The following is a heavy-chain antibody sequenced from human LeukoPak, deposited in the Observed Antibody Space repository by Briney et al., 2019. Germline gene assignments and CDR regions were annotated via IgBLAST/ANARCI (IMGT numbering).Heavy chain of an antibody. D-gene: IGHD3-3*01. CDR1: GGTFSSYA. V-gene: IGHV1-69*13. CDR2: IIPIFGIA. Sequence: SVKVSCKASGGTFSSYAISWVRQAPGQGLEWMGGIIPIFGIANYAQKFQGRVTITADESTSTAYMELSSLRSEDTAVYYCARGAEYYDFWSGPFDYWGQGTLVTVSS. CDR3: ARGAEYYDFWSGPFDY. J-gene: IGHJ4*02.